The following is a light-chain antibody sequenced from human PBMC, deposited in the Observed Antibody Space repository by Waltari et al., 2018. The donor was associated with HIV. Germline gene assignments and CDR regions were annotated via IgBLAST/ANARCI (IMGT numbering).Light chain of an antibody. CDR1: SSNIGRHA. Sequence: QPVLTQPPSASGTPGQRVIISCSGSSSNIGRHAVSWYQHLPGATPTLLIFGTNHRSSGVPDRFSGSKSATSASLAISGLRSVDEADYSCAAWDDSLDGPVFGGGTKLTVL. V-gene: IGLV1-44*01. J-gene: IGLJ2*01. CDR2: GTN. CDR3: AAWDDSLDGPV.